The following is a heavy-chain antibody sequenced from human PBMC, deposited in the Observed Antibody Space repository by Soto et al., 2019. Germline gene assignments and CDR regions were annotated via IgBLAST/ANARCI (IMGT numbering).Heavy chain of an antibody. V-gene: IGHV3-23*01. D-gene: IGHD6-19*01. CDR1: GFTFSSYA. Sequence: EVQLLESGGDLVQPGGSLRLSCAASGFTFSSYAMNWVRQAPGKGLEWVSIISGSGGSTYYADSVKGRFTISRDNSKNTLYLQMNSLRAEDTAVYYCAKEGSSGWYRIAFDYWGQGTLVTVSS. J-gene: IGHJ4*02. CDR2: ISGSGGST. CDR3: AKEGSSGWYRIAFDY.